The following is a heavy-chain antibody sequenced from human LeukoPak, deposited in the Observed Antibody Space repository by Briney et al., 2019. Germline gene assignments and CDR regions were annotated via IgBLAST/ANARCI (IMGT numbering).Heavy chain of an antibody. D-gene: IGHD3-3*01. V-gene: IGHV3-30*02. J-gene: IGHJ4*02. Sequence: GGSLRLSCAASGFTFSSYAMHWVRQAPGKGLEWVAFIRYDGSNKYYADSVKGRFTISRDNSKNTLYLQMNSLRAEDTAVYYCAKDSAFGVVTISHFDYWGQGTLVTVSS. CDR2: IRYDGSNK. CDR1: GFTFSSYA. CDR3: AKDSAFGVVTISHFDY.